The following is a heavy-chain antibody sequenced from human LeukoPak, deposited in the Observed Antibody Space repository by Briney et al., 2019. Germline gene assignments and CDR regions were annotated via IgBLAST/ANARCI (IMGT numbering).Heavy chain of an antibody. CDR3: AKGPIVVVPATWFDP. CDR2: ISGSGGST. D-gene: IGHD2-2*01. CDR1: GFTFSNYA. Sequence: GGSLRLSCVVSGFTFSNYAMGWVRQAPGKGLEWVSAISGSGGSTYYADSVKGRFTISRDNSKNTLYLQMNSLRAEDTAVYYCAKGPIVVVPATWFDPWGQGTLVTVSS. V-gene: IGHV3-23*01. J-gene: IGHJ5*02.